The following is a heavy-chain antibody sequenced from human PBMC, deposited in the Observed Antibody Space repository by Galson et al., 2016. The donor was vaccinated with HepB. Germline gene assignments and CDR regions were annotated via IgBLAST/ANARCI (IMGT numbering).Heavy chain of an antibody. Sequence: SLRLSCAASGFTFSIYGMSWVRQAPGKGPEWVSYIDAGATAVRYADSVKGRFTISRDNARNLVFLQMNSLRDEDTAVYYCARGNYETSWGQGTLVAVSS. CDR2: IDAGATAV. J-gene: IGHJ5*02. D-gene: IGHD3-22*01. CDR1: GFTFSIYG. V-gene: IGHV3-48*02. CDR3: ARGNYETS.